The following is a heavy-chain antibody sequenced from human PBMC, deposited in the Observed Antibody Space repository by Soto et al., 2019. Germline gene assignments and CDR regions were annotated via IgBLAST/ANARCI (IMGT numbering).Heavy chain of an antibody. CDR3: AREVTLFDY. D-gene: IGHD3-16*01. V-gene: IGHV1-18*01. CDR1: GYTFLNYN. Sequence: ASVKVSSKTSGYTFLNYNIHWVRQAPGQGLERMGWISAYNGNRKYAQKLQGRVTMTTDTSTSTAYMELRSTRSDDTAVCDFAREVTLFDYWGQGTLVTVPS. J-gene: IGHJ4*02. CDR2: ISAYNGNR.